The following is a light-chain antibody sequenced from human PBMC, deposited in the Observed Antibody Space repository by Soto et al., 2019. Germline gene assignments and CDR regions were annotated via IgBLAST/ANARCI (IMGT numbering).Light chain of an antibody. CDR3: CSYADSNNPFV. V-gene: IGLV2-8*01. J-gene: IGLJ1*01. Sequence: QSALTQPPSASGSPGQSVTISCTGTSSDVGGYNYVSWYQQHPGKAPKLMIYEVSIRPSGVPDRFSGSKSGNTASLTVSGLQAEAEADYYCCSYADSNNPFVFGTGTKLTVL. CDR1: SSDVGGYNY. CDR2: EVS.